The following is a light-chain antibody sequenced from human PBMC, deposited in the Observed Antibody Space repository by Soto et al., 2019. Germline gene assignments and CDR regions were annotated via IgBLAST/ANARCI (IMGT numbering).Light chain of an antibody. CDR2: GAS. Sequence: EVVMTHSPATLSVSPRERVTFSCRASQSVTTNLAWYQHKPGQSPRLLISGASTGASGIPPRFSGSGSGTEFTLTIDRLQSEDFAVYYCQQYGSSRTFGQGTKVDIK. J-gene: IGKJ1*01. CDR3: QQYGSSRT. V-gene: IGKV3-15*01. CDR1: QSVTTN.